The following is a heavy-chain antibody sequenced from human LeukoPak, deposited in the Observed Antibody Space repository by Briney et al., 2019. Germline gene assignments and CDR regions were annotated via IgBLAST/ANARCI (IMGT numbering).Heavy chain of an antibody. CDR2: IRYDGSNK. Sequence: GGSLRLSCAASGFTFSSYWMSWVRQTPGKGLEWVAFIRYDGSNKYYADSVKGRFTISRDNSKNTLYLQMNSLRAEDTAVYYCAKERDTAMVTIDYWGQGTLVTVSS. J-gene: IGHJ4*02. CDR3: AKERDTAMVTIDY. CDR1: GFTFSSYW. D-gene: IGHD5-18*01. V-gene: IGHV3-30*02.